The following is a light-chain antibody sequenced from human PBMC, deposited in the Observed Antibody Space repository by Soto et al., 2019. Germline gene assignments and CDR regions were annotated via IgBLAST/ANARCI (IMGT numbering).Light chain of an antibody. CDR1: QSVNNW. J-gene: IGKJ1*01. CDR3: QQYSTYLT. CDR2: DAS. V-gene: IGKV1-5*01. Sequence: RTQSPSNMSASVGDTVSIKCRASQSVNNWLAWYQLQPGKAPKPLIYDASTLGSGVPSRFSGSGSGTEFTLTIRRLQPDDFATYFCQQYSTYLTFGQGTKVDIK.